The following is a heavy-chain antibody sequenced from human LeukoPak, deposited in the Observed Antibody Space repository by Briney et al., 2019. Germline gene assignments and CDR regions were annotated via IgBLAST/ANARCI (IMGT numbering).Heavy chain of an antibody. J-gene: IGHJ4*02. CDR3: IITAPASSRVRFDY. V-gene: IGHV4-38-2*01. CDR1: GYSIRSGSY. CDR2: IYHSGST. Sequence: PSETLSLTCGVSGYSIRSGSYWGWIRQTPGKGLEWIASIYHSGSTYYNPSLKRRVTISLETSNNQFSLKLTSGTAADITVHYRIITAPASSRVRFDYWGQGTLVSVSS. D-gene: IGHD2-2*01.